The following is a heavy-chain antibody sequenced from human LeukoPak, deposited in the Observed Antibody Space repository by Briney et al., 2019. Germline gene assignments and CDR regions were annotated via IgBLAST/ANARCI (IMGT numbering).Heavy chain of an antibody. V-gene: IGHV3-23*01. CDR1: GFTFSNYA. Sequence: PGGALGLFWAASGFTFSNYAMSWVGQAPGKGLEWVSAIGVNTYYTDSVKGRFTISRDNAKNTLHLQMNSLSAEATALDYCARDTLPLGATGENGDFFDCWGQGTLVTVYS. D-gene: IGHD3-16*01. CDR3: ARDTLPLGATGENGDFFDC. CDR2: IGVNT. J-gene: IGHJ4*02.